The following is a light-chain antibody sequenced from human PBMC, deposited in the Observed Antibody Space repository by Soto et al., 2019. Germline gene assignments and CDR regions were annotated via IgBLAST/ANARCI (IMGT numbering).Light chain of an antibody. CDR1: QSLLHSNGYNY. CDR2: LAS. Sequence: EIVMTQSPLSLSVTPGEPASISCRASQSLLHSNGYNYVDRYVQKPGQSPQLLINLASNRASGVRDNYSGSGTGTDFTLNIRKVEAEDVGVYYCMQALQTPWTFGQGTKVEVK. V-gene: IGKV2-28*01. J-gene: IGKJ1*01. CDR3: MQALQTPWT.